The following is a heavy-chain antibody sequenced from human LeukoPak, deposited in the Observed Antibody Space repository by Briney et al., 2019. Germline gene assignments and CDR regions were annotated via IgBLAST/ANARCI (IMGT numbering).Heavy chain of an antibody. Sequence: GGSPRLSCAASGFTFSSYAMHWVRQAPGKGLEWVAVISYDGSNKYYADSVKGRFTISRDNSKNTLYLQMNSLRAEDTAVYYCARDPHSSSPIWGQGTLVTVSS. CDR2: ISYDGSNK. CDR1: GFTFSSYA. D-gene: IGHD6-13*01. J-gene: IGHJ4*02. V-gene: IGHV3-30*04. CDR3: ARDPHSSSPI.